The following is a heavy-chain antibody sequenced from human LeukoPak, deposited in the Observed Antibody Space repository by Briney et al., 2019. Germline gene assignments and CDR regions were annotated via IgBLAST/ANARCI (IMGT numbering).Heavy chain of an antibody. CDR1: GFTFSSYA. CDR2: ISGGYGST. Sequence: GGSLRLSCAASGFTFSSYAMSWVRQAPGRGLEWVSSISGGYGSTFYADSVKGRITISRDNSKNTLYLQLNSLRAEDTAVYYCANSQYSSSPYYPYWGQGTLVTVSS. D-gene: IGHD6-6*01. V-gene: IGHV3-23*01. J-gene: IGHJ4*02. CDR3: ANSQYSSSPYYPY.